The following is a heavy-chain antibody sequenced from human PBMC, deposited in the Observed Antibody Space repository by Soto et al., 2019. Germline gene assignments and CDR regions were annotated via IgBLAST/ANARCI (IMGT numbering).Heavy chain of an antibody. J-gene: IGHJ6*02. CDR2: ISSSSSYI. V-gene: IGHV3-21*01. D-gene: IGHD3-10*01. Sequence: AGSLTLSCAASGFTFSSYSVNWVRQAPGKGLEWVSSISSSSSYIYYADSVKGPFTISRDNAKNSLYLQMNSLRAEDTAVYYCARDNYYGSGSSNYYYYYGMDVWGQGTTVPVSS. CDR1: GFTFSSYS. CDR3: ARDNYYGSGSSNYYYYYGMDV.